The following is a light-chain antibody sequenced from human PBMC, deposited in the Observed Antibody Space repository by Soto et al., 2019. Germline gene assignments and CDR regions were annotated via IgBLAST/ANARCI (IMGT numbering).Light chain of an antibody. CDR3: QKFNNYPLT. J-gene: IGKJ4*01. V-gene: IGKV1-5*01. CDR2: DAS. Sequence: GDRVTITCWASQSISSWLAWYQQKPGKAPKLLIYDASSLESGVPSRFSGSGSGTEFTLTISSLQPDDFATYYCQKFNNYPLTFGGGSKVDIK. CDR1: QSISSW.